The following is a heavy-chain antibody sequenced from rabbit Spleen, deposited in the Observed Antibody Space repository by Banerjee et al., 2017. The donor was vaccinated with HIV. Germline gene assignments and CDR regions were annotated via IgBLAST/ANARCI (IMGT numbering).Heavy chain of an antibody. Sequence: QSLEESGGDLVKPGASLTLTCTASGLDFSSYYYMCWVRQAPGKGLEWIGCIYTSSGNTYYASWAKGRFTISKTSSTTVTLQMTSLTAADTATYFCARDAATSFSSYGMDLWGQGPLVTVS. CDR2: IYTSSGNT. V-gene: IGHV1S40*01. CDR3: ARDAATSFSSYGMDL. J-gene: IGHJ6*01. D-gene: IGHD8-1*01. CDR1: GLDFSSYYY.